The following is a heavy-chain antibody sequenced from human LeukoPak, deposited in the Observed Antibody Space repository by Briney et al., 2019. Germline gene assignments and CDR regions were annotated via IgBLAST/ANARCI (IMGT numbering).Heavy chain of an antibody. CDR3: ARQPSSWFTSFDS. Sequence: SETLSLTCAVFGRSFSGYYWTWIRQPPGKGLEWIGEINHSGSTNYNPSLKSRVTISVDTSKNQFPLKLSSVAAADTAVYYCARQPSSWFTSFDSWGQGTLVTVSS. J-gene: IGHJ4*02. D-gene: IGHD6-13*01. CDR1: GRSFSGYY. V-gene: IGHV4-34*01. CDR2: INHSGST.